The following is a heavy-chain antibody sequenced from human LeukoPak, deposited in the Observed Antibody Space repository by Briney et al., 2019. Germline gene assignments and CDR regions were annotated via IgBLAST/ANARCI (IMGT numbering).Heavy chain of an antibody. CDR1: GGTFIIYA. CDR3: ARIVFKGLTPGRAGGFIAARPRNDYSYYMDV. D-gene: IGHD6-6*01. J-gene: IGHJ6*03. CDR2: IIPILGTA. V-gene: IGHV1-69*06. Sequence: SVRVSCKGSGGTFIIYAISGVGQAPGKGVEGMGGIIPILGTANYTQKFRGRVTITADKSTSTAYMQLSSLRSEDTAVYYCARIVFKGLTPGRAGGFIAARPRNDYSYYMDVWGKGTTVTVSS.